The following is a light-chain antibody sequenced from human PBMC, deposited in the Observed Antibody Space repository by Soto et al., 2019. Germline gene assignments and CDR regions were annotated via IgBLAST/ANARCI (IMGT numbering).Light chain of an antibody. J-gene: IGKJ5*01. V-gene: IGKV3-11*01. CDR1: QSVSSY. CDR3: QQRSNWPIT. Sequence: EIVLTHSPATLSLSPWEIATLSCRASQSVSSYLAWYQQKPGQAPRLLIYDASNGATGIPARFSGSGSGTDFTLTISSLEPEDFAVYYCQQRSNWPITFGQGTRLEIK. CDR2: DAS.